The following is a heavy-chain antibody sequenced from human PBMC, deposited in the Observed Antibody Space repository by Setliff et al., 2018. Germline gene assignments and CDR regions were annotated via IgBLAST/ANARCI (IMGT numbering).Heavy chain of an antibody. V-gene: IGHV3-74*01. D-gene: IGHD6-25*01. CDR1: GFTFSSYW. CDR2: INPDGSTT. Sequence: GGSLRLSCAASGFTFSSYWMHWVRQAPGKGLVWVSRINPDGSTTSYADSIKGRFTISRDNAKSSLYLQMNSLRAEDTAVFYCARSPANGGHDAFDIWGQGTMVTV. CDR3: ARSPANGGHDAFDI. J-gene: IGHJ3*02.